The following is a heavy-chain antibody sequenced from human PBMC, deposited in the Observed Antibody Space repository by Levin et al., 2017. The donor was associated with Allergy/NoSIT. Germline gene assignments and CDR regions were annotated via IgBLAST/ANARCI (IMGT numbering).Heavy chain of an antibody. J-gene: IGHJ4*02. CDR1: GDTFSSYA. V-gene: IGHV1-69*06. D-gene: IGHD4-17*01. CDR3: ARDPDGEGVDY. CDR2: IIPIFGTA. Sequence: SVKVSCKASGDTFSSYAISWVRQAPGQGLEWMGGIIPIFGTANYAQKFQGRVTITADKSTSTDYMELSSLRSEDTAVYYCARDPDGEGVDYWGQGTLVTVSS.